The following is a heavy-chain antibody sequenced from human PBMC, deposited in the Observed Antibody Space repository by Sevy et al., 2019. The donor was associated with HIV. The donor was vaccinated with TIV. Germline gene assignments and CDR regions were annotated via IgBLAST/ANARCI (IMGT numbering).Heavy chain of an antibody. V-gene: IGHV3-49*03. Sequence: GGSLRLSCTASGFTFGDYAMSWFRQAPGKGLEWVGFIRSKAYGGTTEYAASVKGRFTIARDDSKSIAYLQMNSLKTEDTADYYCTREGGWNFNGYYEPKNDAFDIWGQGTMVTVSS. D-gene: IGHD3-3*01. CDR2: IRSKAYGGTT. J-gene: IGHJ3*02. CDR3: TREGGWNFNGYYEPKNDAFDI. CDR1: GFTFGDYA.